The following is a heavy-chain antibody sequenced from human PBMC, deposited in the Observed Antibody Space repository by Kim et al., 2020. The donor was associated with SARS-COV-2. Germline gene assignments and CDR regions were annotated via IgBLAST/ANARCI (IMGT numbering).Heavy chain of an antibody. J-gene: IGHJ5*02. CDR3: ARAYGARGWFDP. Sequence: NPTLKTRFPLSVDTSKNQCSLKLSSVTAADTAVYYCARAYGARGWFDPWGQGTLVTVSS. V-gene: IGHV4-39*01. D-gene: IGHD4-17*01.